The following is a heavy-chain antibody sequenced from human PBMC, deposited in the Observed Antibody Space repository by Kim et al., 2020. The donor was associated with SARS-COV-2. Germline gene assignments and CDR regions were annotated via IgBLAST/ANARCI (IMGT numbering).Heavy chain of an antibody. V-gene: IGHV1-24*01. CDR2: FDPEDGET. CDR3: ATLGVRGVIEFNWFDP. CDR1: GYTLTELS. Sequence: ASVKVSCKVSGYTLTELSMHWVRQAPGKGLEWMGGFDPEDGETIYAQKFQGRVTMTEDTSTDTAYMELSSLRSEDTAVYYCATLGVRGVIEFNWFDPWGQGTLVTVSS. D-gene: IGHD3-10*01. J-gene: IGHJ5*02.